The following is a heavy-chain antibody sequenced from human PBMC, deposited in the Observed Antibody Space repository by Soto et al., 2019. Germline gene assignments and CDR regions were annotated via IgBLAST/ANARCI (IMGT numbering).Heavy chain of an antibody. CDR3: ARDGAVADYDAFDI. Sequence: GGSLSLPCAASGLTFSSNSMNWVGQAPGKGLGWVSYISSSSSTIYYADSVKGRFTISRDNAKNSLYLQMNSLRDEDTAVYYCARDGAVADYDAFDIWGQGTMVTVSS. J-gene: IGHJ3*02. V-gene: IGHV3-48*02. D-gene: IGHD6-19*01. CDR1: GLTFSSNS. CDR2: ISSSSSTI.